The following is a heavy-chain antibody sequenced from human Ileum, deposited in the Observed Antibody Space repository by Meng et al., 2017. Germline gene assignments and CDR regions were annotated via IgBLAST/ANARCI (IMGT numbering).Heavy chain of an antibody. CDR1: GGSVSSNIAA. CDR2: TYYRSKWYS. V-gene: IGHV6-1*01. Sequence: VQLKQPGPGLVKPSQTLSLTCAVSGGSVSSNIAAWNWIRQSPLGGLEWLGRTYYRSKWYSEYAVSVKSRISITPDTSKNQFSLQMNSVTPEDTAVYYCASGSGSLDYWGPGTLVTVSS. D-gene: IGHD3-3*01. J-gene: IGHJ4*02. CDR3: ASGSGSLDY.